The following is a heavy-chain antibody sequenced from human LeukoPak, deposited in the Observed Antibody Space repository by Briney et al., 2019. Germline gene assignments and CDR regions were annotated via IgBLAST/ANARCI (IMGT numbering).Heavy chain of an antibody. CDR2: ISGSGGST. CDR1: GFTFSSYA. D-gene: IGHD3-22*01. CDR3: AKSPDYYDSSGLDY. J-gene: IGHJ4*02. Sequence: GGSLRLSCAASGFTFSSYAMSWVRQAPGKGLEWVSAISGSGGSTYYADSVKGRFTISRGNSKNTLYLQMNSLRAEDTAVYYCAKSPDYYDSSGLDYWGQGTLVTVSS. V-gene: IGHV3-23*01.